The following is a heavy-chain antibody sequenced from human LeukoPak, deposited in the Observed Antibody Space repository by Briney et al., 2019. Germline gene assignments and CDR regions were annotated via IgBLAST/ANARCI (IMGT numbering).Heavy chain of an antibody. CDR2: ISAYNGNT. V-gene: IGHV1-18*04. D-gene: IGHD6-6*01. J-gene: IGHJ6*02. CDR1: GYTFTSYG. CDR3: ARGLRVAARPKYYYGMDV. Sequence: ASVKVSCKASGYTFTSYGISWVRQAPGQGLEWMGWISAYNGNTNYAQKFQGRVTMTRNTSISTAYMELSSLRSEDTAVYYCARGLRVAARPKYYYGMDVWGQGTTVTVSS.